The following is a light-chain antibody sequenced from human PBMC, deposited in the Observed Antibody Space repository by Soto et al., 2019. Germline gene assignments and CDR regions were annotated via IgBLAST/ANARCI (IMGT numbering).Light chain of an antibody. CDR3: SSYTSSSKGV. CDR1: SSDVGGYNY. J-gene: IGLJ1*01. CDR2: DVS. Sequence: QSALTQPASVSGSPGQSITISCTGTSSDVGGYNYVSRYQQHPGKAPKLMIYDVSNRPSGVSNRFSGSKSGNTASLTISGLQAEDEADYYCSSYTSSSKGVFGTGTKLTVL. V-gene: IGLV2-14*01.